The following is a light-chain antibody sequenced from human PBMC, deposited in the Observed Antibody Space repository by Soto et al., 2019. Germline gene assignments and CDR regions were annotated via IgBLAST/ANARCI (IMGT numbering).Light chain of an antibody. J-gene: IGLJ1*01. CDR3: CSYTSSSTYV. Sequence: QSALTQPASVSGSPGQSITISCTGTSSDVGGYNYVSWYQQHPGKAPKLMIYDVSNRPSGVSDRFSGSKSGNTASLTISGLQAEDEAHYYSCSYTSSSTYVFGTGTKLTVL. CDR1: SSDVGGYNY. V-gene: IGLV2-14*03. CDR2: DVS.